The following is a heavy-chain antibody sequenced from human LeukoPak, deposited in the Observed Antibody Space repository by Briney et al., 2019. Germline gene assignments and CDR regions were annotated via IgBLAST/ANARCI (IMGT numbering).Heavy chain of an antibody. CDR3: AREWGIAVAGTLGEYYFDY. CDR2: ISYDGSNK. Sequence: GRSLRLSCAASGFTFSSYAMHWVRQAPGKGLEWVAVISYDGSNKYYADSVKGRFTISRDNSKNTLYLQMNSLRAEDTAVYYCAREWGIAVAGTLGEYYFDYWGQGTLVTVSS. CDR1: GFTFSSYA. D-gene: IGHD6-19*01. V-gene: IGHV3-30-3*01. J-gene: IGHJ4*02.